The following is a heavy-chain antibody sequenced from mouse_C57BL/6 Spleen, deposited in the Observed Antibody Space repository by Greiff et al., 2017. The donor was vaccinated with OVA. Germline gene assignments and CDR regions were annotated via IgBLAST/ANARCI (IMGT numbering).Heavy chain of an antibody. V-gene: IGHV5-6*01. Sequence: EVMLVESGGDLVKPGGSLKLSCAASGFTFSSYGMSWVRQTPDKRLEWVATISSGGSYTYYPDSVKGRFTISRDNAKNTLYLQMSSLKSEDTAMYYCAKEEILLYAMDYWGQGTSVTVSS. CDR1: GFTFSSYG. J-gene: IGHJ4*01. CDR3: AKEEILLYAMDY. CDR2: ISSGGSYT.